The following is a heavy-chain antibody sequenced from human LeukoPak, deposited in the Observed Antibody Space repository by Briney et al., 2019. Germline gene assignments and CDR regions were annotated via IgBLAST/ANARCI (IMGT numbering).Heavy chain of an antibody. CDR1: GCTFSSYA. D-gene: IGHD6-19*01. CDR2: ISGSGGST. CDR3: ARPGIAVAGSPGFDP. V-gene: IGHV3-23*01. Sequence: GGSLRLSCAASGCTFSSYAMSWVRQAPGKGREWVSAISGSGGSTYYADSVKGRFTISRDNSKNTLYLQMNSLRAEDTAVYYCARPGIAVAGSPGFDPWGQGTLVTVSS. J-gene: IGHJ5*02.